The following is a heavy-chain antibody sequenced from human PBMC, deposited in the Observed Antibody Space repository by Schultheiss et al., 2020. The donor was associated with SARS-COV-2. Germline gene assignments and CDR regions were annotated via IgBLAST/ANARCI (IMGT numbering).Heavy chain of an antibody. CDR2: INHSGST. CDR1: GGSISSSSYY. V-gene: IGHV4-39*07. Sequence: SETLSLTCTVSGGSISSSSYYWSWIRQPPGKGLEWIGEINHSGSTNYNPSLKSRVTISVDTSKNQFSLKLSSVTAADTAVYYCARGIRYCSGGSCRYYFDYWGQGTLVTVSS. CDR3: ARGIRYCSGGSCRYYFDY. J-gene: IGHJ4*02. D-gene: IGHD2-15*01.